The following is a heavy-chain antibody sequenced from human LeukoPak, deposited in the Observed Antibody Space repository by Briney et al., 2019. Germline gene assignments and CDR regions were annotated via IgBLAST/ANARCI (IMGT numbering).Heavy chain of an antibody. J-gene: IGHJ4*02. D-gene: IGHD2/OR15-2a*01. V-gene: IGHV3-23*01. Sequence: GGSLRLSCAASGFTFNNYAMNWVRQAPGKGLEWVSAISNTGRSTYYADSVKGRFTISRDNSKNTVFLQINSLRAEDTAVYYCAKGIEYNNSWIFDYWGQGTLVTVSS. CDR2: ISNTGRST. CDR3: AKGIEYNNSWIFDY. CDR1: GFTFNNYA.